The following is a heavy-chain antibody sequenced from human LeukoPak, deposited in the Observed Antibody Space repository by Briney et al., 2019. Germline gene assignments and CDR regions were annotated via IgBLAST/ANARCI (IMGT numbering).Heavy chain of an antibody. V-gene: IGHV3-33*08. Sequence: GGSLRLSCAASGFTFSSYGMHWVRQAPGKGLERVAVIWYDGSNKYYADSVKGRFTISRDNSKNTLYLQMNSLRAEDTAVYYCARDSEGYCSGGSCYSDAFDIWGQGTMVTVSS. D-gene: IGHD2-15*01. J-gene: IGHJ3*02. CDR1: GFTFSSYG. CDR3: ARDSEGYCSGGSCYSDAFDI. CDR2: IWYDGSNK.